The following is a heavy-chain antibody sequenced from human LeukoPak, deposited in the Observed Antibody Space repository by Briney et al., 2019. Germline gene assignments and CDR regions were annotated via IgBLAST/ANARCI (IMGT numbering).Heavy chain of an antibody. CDR1: GFTFSSYW. D-gene: IGHD5-18*01. CDR3: ARDNGYSYVYWFDP. Sequence: SGGSLRLSCAASGFTFSSYWMSWVRQAPGKWLEWVANIKQDGSEKYYVDSVKGRFTISRDNAKNSLYLQMNSLRAEDTAVYYCARDNGYSYVYWFDPWGQGTLVTVSS. V-gene: IGHV3-7*01. J-gene: IGHJ5*02. CDR2: IKQDGSEK.